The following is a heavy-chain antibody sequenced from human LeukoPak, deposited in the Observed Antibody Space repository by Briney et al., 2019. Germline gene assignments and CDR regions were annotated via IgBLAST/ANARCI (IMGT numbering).Heavy chain of an antibody. J-gene: IGHJ4*02. CDR2: TRNKANSYTT. D-gene: IGHD3-9*01. CDR3: ARPGILTGYYHFDY. V-gene: IGHV3-72*01. CDR1: GFIFSDHY. Sequence: PGGSLRLSCAASGFIFSDHYMDWVRQAPGKGLEWVGRTRNKANSYTTEYAASVKGRFTISRDDSKNSLYLQMNSLKTEDTAVYYCARPGILTGYYHFDYWGQGTLVTVSS.